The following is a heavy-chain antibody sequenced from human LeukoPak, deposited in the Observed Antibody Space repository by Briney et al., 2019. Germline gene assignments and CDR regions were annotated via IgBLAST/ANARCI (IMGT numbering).Heavy chain of an antibody. CDR2: ISWNSGSI. J-gene: IGHJ4*02. CDR1: GFTFDDYA. CDR3: AKAAVAGTFDY. D-gene: IGHD6-19*01. V-gene: IGHV3-9*01. Sequence: PGGSLRLSCAASGFTFDDYAMHWVRQAPGKGLEWVSGISWNSGSIGYADSVKGRFTISRDNAKNSLYLQMNSLRAEDTALYHCAKAAVAGTFDYWGQGTLVTVSS.